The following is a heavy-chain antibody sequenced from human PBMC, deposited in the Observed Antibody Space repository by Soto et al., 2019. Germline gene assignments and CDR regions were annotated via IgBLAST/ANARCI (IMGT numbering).Heavy chain of an antibody. CDR1: GGSFSGYY. D-gene: IGHD6-6*01. CDR2: INHSGST. J-gene: IGHJ6*02. CDR3: ARGWSSSPRYYYYYGMDV. Sequence: PSETLSLTCAVYGGSFSGYYWSWIRQPPGKGLEWIGEINHSGSTNYNPSLKSRVTISVDTSKNQFSLKLSSETAADTAVYYCARGWSSSPRYYYYYGMDVWGQGTTVTVSS. V-gene: IGHV4-34*01.